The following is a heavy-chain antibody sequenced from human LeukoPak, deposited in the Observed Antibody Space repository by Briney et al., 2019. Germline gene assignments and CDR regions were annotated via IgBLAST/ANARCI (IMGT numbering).Heavy chain of an antibody. J-gene: IGHJ4*02. CDR2: ISGSGGGT. V-gene: IGHV3-23*01. CDR3: ARYCSGGSCYMGLI. CDR1: GFTFRSYA. Sequence: PGGSLRLSCAASGFTFRSYAMGWVRQAPGKGLEWVSSISGSGGGTYYADSVKGRFIISRDNSKNTLYLQMNSLRAEDTAVYYCARYCSGGSCYMGLIWGQGTLVTVSS. D-gene: IGHD2-15*01.